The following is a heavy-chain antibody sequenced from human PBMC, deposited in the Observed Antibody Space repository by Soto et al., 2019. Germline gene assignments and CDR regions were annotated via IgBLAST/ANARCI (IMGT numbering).Heavy chain of an antibody. V-gene: IGHV4-59*08. CDR1: GGSISSYY. D-gene: IGHD1-26*01. J-gene: IGHJ4*02. CDR3: ARHKYYSGYFDD. CDR2: IYYSGST. Sequence: SETLSLTCTVSGGSISSYYWSWIRQPPGKGLEWIGYIYYSGSTNYNPSPKSRVTISVDTSKNQFSLKLSSVTAADTAVYYCARHKYYSGYFDDWGQGTLVTVSS.